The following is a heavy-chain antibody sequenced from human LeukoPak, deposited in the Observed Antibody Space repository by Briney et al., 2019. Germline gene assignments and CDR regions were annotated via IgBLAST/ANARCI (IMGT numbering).Heavy chain of an antibody. V-gene: IGHV4-59*01. CDR2: IYYSGST. Sequence: SETLSLTCTVSGGSISSYYWSWIRQPPGKGLEWIGYIYYSGSTNYNPSLKSRVTISVDTSKNQFSLKLSSVTAADTAVYYCARDPNGDGFFDYWGQGTLVTVSS. CDR3: ARDPNGDGFFDY. D-gene: IGHD4-17*01. J-gene: IGHJ4*02. CDR1: GGSISSYY.